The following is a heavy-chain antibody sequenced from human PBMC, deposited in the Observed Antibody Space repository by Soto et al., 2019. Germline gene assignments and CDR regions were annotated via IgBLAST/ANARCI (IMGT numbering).Heavy chain of an antibody. Sequence: VKVSCKASGGTFSSNAISWVRQAPGQGLEWMGGIIPIFGTANYAQKFQGRVTITADESTSTAYMELSSLRSEDTAVYYCARDKAGRRFGELLGGMDVWGQGTTVTVSS. J-gene: IGHJ6*02. CDR1: GGTFSSNA. D-gene: IGHD3-10*01. CDR2: IIPIFGTA. CDR3: ARDKAGRRFGELLGGMDV. V-gene: IGHV1-69*01.